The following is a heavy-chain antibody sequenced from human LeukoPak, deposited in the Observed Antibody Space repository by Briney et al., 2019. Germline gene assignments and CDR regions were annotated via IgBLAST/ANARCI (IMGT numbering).Heavy chain of an antibody. D-gene: IGHD2-2*01. V-gene: IGHV3-7*01. CDR2: IKQDGSEK. J-gene: IGHJ5*02. CDR1: GFTFSNYW. Sequence: GGSPRLSCAASGFTFSNYWMSWVRQAPGKGLEWVANIKQDGSEKYYVDSVKGRFTISRDNAKNSLYLQMNSLRAEDTAVYYCARVVVPAALNWFDPWGQGTLVTVSS. CDR3: ARVVVPAALNWFDP.